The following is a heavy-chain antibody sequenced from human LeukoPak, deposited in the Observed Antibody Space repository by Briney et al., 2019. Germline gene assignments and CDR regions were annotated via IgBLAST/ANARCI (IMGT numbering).Heavy chain of an antibody. CDR2: ISWNSGSI. Sequence: GGSLRLSCAASGFTFSSYAMHWVRQAPGKGLEWVSGISWNSGSIGYADSVKGRFTISRDNAKNSLYLQMNSLRAEDTAVYYCASPVDTVSWGQGTLVTVSS. CDR1: GFTFSSYA. D-gene: IGHD5-18*01. CDR3: ASPVDTVS. J-gene: IGHJ5*02. V-gene: IGHV3-9*01.